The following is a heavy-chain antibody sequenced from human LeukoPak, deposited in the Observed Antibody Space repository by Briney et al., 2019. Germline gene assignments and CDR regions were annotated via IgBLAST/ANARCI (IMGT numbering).Heavy chain of an antibody. CDR3: ARGPVDYDFWSGYYMDV. CDR1: GGSISSGDYY. J-gene: IGHJ6*03. D-gene: IGHD3-3*01. CDR2: IYYSGST. V-gene: IGHV4-30-4*08. Sequence: SQTLSLTCTVSGGSISSGDYYWSWIRQPPGKGLEWIGYIYYSGSTYYNPSLKSRVTISVDTSKNQFSLKLSPVTAADTAVYYCARGPVDYDFWSGYYMDVWGKGTTVTVSS.